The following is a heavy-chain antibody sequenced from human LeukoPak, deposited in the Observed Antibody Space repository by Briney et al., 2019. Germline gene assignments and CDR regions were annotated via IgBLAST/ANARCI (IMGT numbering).Heavy chain of an antibody. CDR3: ARDISGYVNFDY. CDR1: GFTFSSYS. J-gene: IGHJ4*02. V-gene: IGHV3-21*01. Sequence: PGGSLRLSCAASGFTFSSYSMNWVRQAPGKGLEWVSSISSGTYYMYYADSVKGRFTISRDNAKNSLYLHMNSPRAEDTAMYYCARDISGYVNFDYWGQGTLVTVSS. D-gene: IGHD5-12*01. CDR2: ISSGTYYM.